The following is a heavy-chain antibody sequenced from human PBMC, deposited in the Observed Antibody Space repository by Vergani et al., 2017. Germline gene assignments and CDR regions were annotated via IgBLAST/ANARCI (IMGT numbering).Heavy chain of an antibody. Sequence: QVQLVQSGAEVKKPGASVKVSCKASGYTFTSYAMHLVRQAPGQRLERMGWLNAGNDNTKSSQKFQGRVTITRDTSASKAYMELSSLRSEDTAVYYCARGGYGSGGSCYPSVLWGKG. CDR1: GYTFTSYA. V-gene: IGHV1-3*01. CDR3: ARGGYGSGGSCYPSVL. J-gene: IGHJ6*03. D-gene: IGHD2-15*01. CDR2: LNAGNDNT.